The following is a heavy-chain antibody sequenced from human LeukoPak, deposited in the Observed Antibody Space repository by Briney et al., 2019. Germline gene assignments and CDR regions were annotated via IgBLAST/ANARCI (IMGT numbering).Heavy chain of an antibody. J-gene: IGHJ4*02. CDR1: GFTFSTYS. Sequence: GGSLRLSCAASGFTFSTYSMNWARQAPGKGLEWVSSISGSSSYTFYADSVRGRFTISRDNAKNSLYLQMNSLRAEDTAVYYCARGTTGGYSPSHWGQGTLVTVSS. CDR3: ARGTTGGYSPSH. CDR2: ISGSSSYT. V-gene: IGHV3-21*01. D-gene: IGHD5-12*01.